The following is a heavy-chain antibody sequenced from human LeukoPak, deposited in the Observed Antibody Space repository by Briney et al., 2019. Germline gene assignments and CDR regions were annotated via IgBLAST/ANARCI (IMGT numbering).Heavy chain of an antibody. Sequence: GGSLRLSCAASGFTFSSYWMSWVRQAPGKGLEWVANIKQDGSEKYYVDSVKGRFTISRDNAKNSLYLQMNSLRAEDTAVYYCARDEYSGYDYYYYYYMDVWGKGTTVTISS. CDR3: ARDEYSGYDYYYYYYMDV. J-gene: IGHJ6*03. CDR2: IKQDGSEK. CDR1: GFTFSSYW. D-gene: IGHD5-12*01. V-gene: IGHV3-7*01.